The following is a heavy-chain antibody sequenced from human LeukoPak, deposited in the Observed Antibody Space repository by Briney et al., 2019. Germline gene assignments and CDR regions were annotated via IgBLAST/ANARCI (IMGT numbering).Heavy chain of an antibody. Sequence: GGSLRLSCAASGFTFSSYSMNWVRQAPGKGLEWVSSISSSSSYIYYADSVKGRFTISRDNAKNSLYLQMNSLRDEDTAVYYCARDRVAGTHAFDIWGQGTMVTVSS. CDR2: ISSSSSYI. CDR1: GFTFSSYS. D-gene: IGHD6-19*01. V-gene: IGHV3-21*01. J-gene: IGHJ3*02. CDR3: ARDRVAGTHAFDI.